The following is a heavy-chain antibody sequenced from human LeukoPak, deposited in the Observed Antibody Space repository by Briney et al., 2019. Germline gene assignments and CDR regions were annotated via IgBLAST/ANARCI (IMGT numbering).Heavy chain of an antibody. J-gene: IGHJ5*02. D-gene: IGHD3-10*01. CDR2: IIPTFGTA. V-gene: IGHV1-69*06. CDR3: ARATLVWFGEPRSGNWFDP. Sequence: GASVKVSCKASGGTFSSYAISWVRQAPGQGLEWMGGIIPTFGTANYAQKFQGRVTITADKSTSTAYMELSSLRSEDTAVYYCARATLVWFGEPRSGNWFDPWGQGTLVTVSS. CDR1: GGTFSSYA.